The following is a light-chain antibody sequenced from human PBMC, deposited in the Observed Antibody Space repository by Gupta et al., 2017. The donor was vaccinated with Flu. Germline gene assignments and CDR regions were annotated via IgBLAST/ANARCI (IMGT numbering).Light chain of an antibody. CDR2: EVG. CDR1: SSDVGGHNY. J-gene: IGLJ2*01. V-gene: IGLV2-14*03. Sequence: ITISCIGTSSDVGGHNYGSWYQQHPGKAPKLMIYEVGYRPSGVSDRFSGSKSGNTASLTISGLQTEDEADYYCSSYTSSSTYVVFGGGTKLTVL. CDR3: SSYTSSSTYVV.